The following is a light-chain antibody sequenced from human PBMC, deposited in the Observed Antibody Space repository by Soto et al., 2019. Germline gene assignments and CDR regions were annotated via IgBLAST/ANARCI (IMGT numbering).Light chain of an antibody. Sequence: EMVLTQSPDTLSLSPGETATLSCRASQSVTMSYLAWYQQRPGQAPRLLIYGASSRAAGIPDRFSGSGSGTDFTLTSSRLEPEDFAVYYCQQYGSSRTFGQGTKLEIK. CDR3: QQYGSSRT. J-gene: IGKJ2*01. V-gene: IGKV3-20*01. CDR1: QSVTMSY. CDR2: GAS.